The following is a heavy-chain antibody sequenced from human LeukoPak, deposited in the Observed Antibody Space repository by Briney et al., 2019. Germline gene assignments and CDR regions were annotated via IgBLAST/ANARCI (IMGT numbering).Heavy chain of an antibody. D-gene: IGHD1-1*01. CDR3: ARHRGTSDAFDI. CDR2: INPNSGGT. V-gene: IGHV1-2*02. J-gene: IGHJ3*02. Sequence: ASVKVSCKASGYIFSDYYIHWVRQAPGQGLEWMGWINPNSGGTKYAQKFQGRVTLTRDTSMNTAYMELSRLRSDDTAVYYCARHRGTSDAFDIWGQGTTVTVSS. CDR1: GYIFSDYY.